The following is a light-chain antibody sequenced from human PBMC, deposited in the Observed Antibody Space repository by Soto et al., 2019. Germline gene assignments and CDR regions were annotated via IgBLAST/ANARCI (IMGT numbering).Light chain of an antibody. Sequence: QSVLTQPASVSGSPGQSITISRTGTSSDVGGYNYVSWYQQHPGKAPKLMIYEVSNRPSRVSNRFSGSKSGNTASLTISGLQAEDEADYYCSSYTRSSTSYVFGTGTKVTAL. J-gene: IGLJ1*01. CDR3: SSYTRSSTSYV. V-gene: IGLV2-14*01. CDR1: SSDVGGYNY. CDR2: EVS.